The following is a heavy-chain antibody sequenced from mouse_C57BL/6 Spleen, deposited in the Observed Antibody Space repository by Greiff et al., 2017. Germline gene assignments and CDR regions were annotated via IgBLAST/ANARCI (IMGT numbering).Heavy chain of an antibody. J-gene: IGHJ4*01. V-gene: IGHV5-17*01. CDR2: ISSGSSTI. CDR3: ARGYDYPYYAMDY. CDR1: GFTFSDYG. D-gene: IGHD2-4*01. Sequence: EVQLVESGGGLVKPGGSLKLSCAASGFTFSDYGMHWVRQAPEKGLEWVAYISSGSSTIYYADTVKGRFTISRDNAKNTLFLQMTSLRSEDTAMYYCARGYDYPYYAMDYWGQGTSVTVSS.